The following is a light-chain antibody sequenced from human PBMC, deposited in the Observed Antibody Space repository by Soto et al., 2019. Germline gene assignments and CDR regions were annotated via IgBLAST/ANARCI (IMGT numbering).Light chain of an antibody. CDR2: TNN. V-gene: IGLV2-8*01. Sequence: ELTQPPSAAGSPGQSVTISCTGTSPDVGGYNYVSWYQQYPGKAPKLLIYTNNQRPSGVRDRFSGSRSGTSASLAISGLQSEEEADYYCAAWDDSLNGFVCGTGTKGTVL. CDR1: SPDVGGYNY. J-gene: IGLJ1*01. CDR3: AAWDDSLNGFV.